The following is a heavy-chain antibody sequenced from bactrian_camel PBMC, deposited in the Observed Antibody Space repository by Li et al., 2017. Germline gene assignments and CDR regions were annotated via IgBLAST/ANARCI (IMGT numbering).Heavy chain of an antibody. CDR3: TRETQWVGYHEFAEY. V-gene: IGHV3S55*01. J-gene: IGHJ4*01. CDR2: VDSKEKT. Sequence: HVQLVESGGGSVQAGGSLRLTCAGTPFTYAYYCMGWFRQVPGKEPEGIAAVDSKEKTNYAESVKGRFTISRDNAKNTLYLQLNSLTREDSAMYYCTRETQWVGYHEFAEYWGQGTQVTVS. D-gene: IGHD5*01. CDR1: PFTYAYYC.